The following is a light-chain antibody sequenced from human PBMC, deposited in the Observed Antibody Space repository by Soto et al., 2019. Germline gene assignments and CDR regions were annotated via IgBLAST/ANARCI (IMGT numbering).Light chain of an antibody. Sequence: QTTPSPSTLYESVGDIVTITCRATQNSGSRLAWFQQKPGKAPKLLVYDASSLESGIPSRFSGSGSGTDFTLTISGLQLADFATYYCQQSYSSPPTFGQGTKVDI. J-gene: IGKJ1*01. CDR2: DAS. CDR3: QQSYSSPPT. V-gene: IGKV1-39*01. CDR1: QNSGSR.